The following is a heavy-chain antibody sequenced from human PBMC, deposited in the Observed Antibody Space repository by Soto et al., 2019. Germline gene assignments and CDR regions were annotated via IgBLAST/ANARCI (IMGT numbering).Heavy chain of an antibody. CDR1: GFRFSGFG. J-gene: IGHJ1*01. D-gene: IGHD5-12*01. V-gene: IGHV3-30*04. Sequence: QVQLVESGGGVVQPGASLTLSCAASGFRFSGFGMHWVRQAPGKGLEWVAVMSFDASEKFYVDSVKGRFSISRDDSHSKVFLQMNSLRREDTGVYYCARDLGGYVHLWDKSNYWGQGTLVNVS. CDR2: MSFDASEK. CDR3: ARDLGGYVHLWDKSNY.